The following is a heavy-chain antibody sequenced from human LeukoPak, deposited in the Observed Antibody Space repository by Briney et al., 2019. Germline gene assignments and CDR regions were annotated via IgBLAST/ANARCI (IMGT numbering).Heavy chain of an antibody. CDR3: AREVTGYSYGYLDY. D-gene: IGHD5-18*01. CDR2: IYSGGST. CDR1: GFTVSSNY. J-gene: IGHJ4*02. Sequence: GGSLRLSCAASGFTVSSNYMSWVRQAPGKGLEWVSVIYSGGSTYYADSVKGRFTISRDNSKNTLYLQMNSLRAEDTAVYYCAREVTGYSYGYLDYWGQGTLVTVSS. V-gene: IGHV3-66*01.